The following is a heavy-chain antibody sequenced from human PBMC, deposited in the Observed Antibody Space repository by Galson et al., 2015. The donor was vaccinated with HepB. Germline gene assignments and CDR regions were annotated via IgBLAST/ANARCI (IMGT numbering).Heavy chain of an antibody. J-gene: IGHJ6*02. CDR1: GFTFSSYS. CDR2: ISSSSSYI. V-gene: IGHV3-21*01. CDR3: ARLITVAATWGTYYYYGMDV. Sequence: SLRLSCAASGFTFSSYSMNWVRQAPGKGLEWVSSISSSSSYIYYADSVKGRFTISRDNAKNSLYLEMNSLRAEDTAVYYCARLITVAATWGTYYYYGMDVWGQGTTVTVS. D-gene: IGHD6-19*01.